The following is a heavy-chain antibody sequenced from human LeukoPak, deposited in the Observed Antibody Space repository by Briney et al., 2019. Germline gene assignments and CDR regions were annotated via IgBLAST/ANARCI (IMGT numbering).Heavy chain of an antibody. V-gene: IGHV1-69*04. J-gene: IGHJ6*02. CDR2: IIPILGIA. CDR1: GGTFSSYA. CDR3: ARDLEYYYGSGKAGMDV. D-gene: IGHD3-10*01. Sequence: ASVKVSCKASGGTFSSYAISWVRQAPGQGLEWMGRIIPILGIANYAQKFQGRVTITADKSTSTAYMELSSLRSEDTAVYYCARDLEYYYGSGKAGMDVWGQGTTVTVSS.